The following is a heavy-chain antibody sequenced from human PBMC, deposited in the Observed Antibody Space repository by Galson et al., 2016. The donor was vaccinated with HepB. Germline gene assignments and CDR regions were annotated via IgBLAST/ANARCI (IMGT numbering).Heavy chain of an antibody. CDR2: ISYDGSNK. CDR3: AKAAEGHYDFWSGPRDY. J-gene: IGHJ4*02. Sequence: SLRLSCAASGFTFNSYGTHWVRQAPGKGLEWVAVISYDGSNKYYADSVKGRFTISRDNSKNTLYLQMNSLRAEDTAVYYCAKAAEGHYDFWSGPRDYWGQGTLVTVYS. V-gene: IGHV3-30*18. CDR1: GFTFNSYG. D-gene: IGHD3-3*01.